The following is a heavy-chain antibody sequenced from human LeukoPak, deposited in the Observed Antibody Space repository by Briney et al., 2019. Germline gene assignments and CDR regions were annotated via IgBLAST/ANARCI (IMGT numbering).Heavy chain of an antibody. CDR1: GGSISSSSYY. Sequence: SETLSLTCTVSGGSISSSSYYWGWIRQPPGKGLEWIGSIYCSGRTYYNPSLKSRVTICVDTSKNQFSLKLSSVTAADTAVYYCARPPRGYYDSSGYYSRTTDYWGQGTLVTVSA. CDR2: IYCSGRT. CDR3: ARPPRGYYDSSGYYSRTTDY. D-gene: IGHD3-22*01. V-gene: IGHV4-39*01. J-gene: IGHJ4*02.